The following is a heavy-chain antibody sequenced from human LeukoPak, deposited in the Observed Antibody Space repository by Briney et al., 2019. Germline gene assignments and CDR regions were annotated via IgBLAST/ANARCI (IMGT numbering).Heavy chain of an antibody. V-gene: IGHV2-5*02. CDR1: WFSLSTSGVG. CDR2: NNWDGDK. Sequence: SGPTLVTPTQTLTLTCTFSWFSLSTSGVGGGWIRQPPGKALEWLALNNWDGDKRYSPYLKTRLSISKDNSENQVVLTLTNVDPVDTDTYYCGHSRKFCSDGGCWGHDKYYMDVWGKGTTVSVSS. CDR3: GHSRKFCSDGGCWGHDKYYMDV. D-gene: IGHD5-24*01. J-gene: IGHJ6*03.